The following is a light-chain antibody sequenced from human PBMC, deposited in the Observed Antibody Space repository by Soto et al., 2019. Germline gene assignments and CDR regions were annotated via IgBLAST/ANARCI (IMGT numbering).Light chain of an antibody. CDR2: SAS. CDR3: QKYDSAPRT. Sequence: DTQMTQSPTSLYASVGDSVTITCRASQGINNSLAWYQPKPGKVPVLLIYSASTLKAGIPSRFSGSGAGTDFTLTISSLQPEDFATYYCQKYDSAPRTFGQGTKV. CDR1: QGINNS. V-gene: IGKV1-27*01. J-gene: IGKJ1*01.